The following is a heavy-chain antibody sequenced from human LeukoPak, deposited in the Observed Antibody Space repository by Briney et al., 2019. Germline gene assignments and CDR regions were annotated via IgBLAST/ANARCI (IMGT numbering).Heavy chain of an antibody. J-gene: IGHJ4*02. Sequence: GGSLRLSCAASGFTFSTYAMHWVRQAPGKGLELVAVIWYDGSNKYYADSVKGRFTISRDNSKNTLYLQMNSLRAEDTAVYYCAKGKGNYYDRSGYYVLDYWGQGTLVTVSS. CDR2: IWYDGSNK. V-gene: IGHV3-33*06. CDR3: AKGKGNYYDRSGYYVLDY. CDR1: GFTFSTYA. D-gene: IGHD3-22*01.